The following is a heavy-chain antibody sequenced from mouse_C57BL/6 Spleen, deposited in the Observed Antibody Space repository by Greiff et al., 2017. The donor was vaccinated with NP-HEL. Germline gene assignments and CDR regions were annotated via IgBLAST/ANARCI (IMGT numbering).Heavy chain of an antibody. J-gene: IGHJ3*01. CDR1: GYTFTSYW. CDR3: ARGGYDGYYLFAY. V-gene: IGHV1-69*01. D-gene: IGHD2-3*01. CDR2: IDPSDSYT. Sequence: VKLQQPGAELVMPGASVKLSCKASGYTFTSYWMHWVKQRPGQGLAWIGEIDPSDSYTNYNQKFKGKSTLTVDKSSSTAYMQLSSLPSEDSAVYYCARGGYDGYYLFAYWGQGTLVTVSA.